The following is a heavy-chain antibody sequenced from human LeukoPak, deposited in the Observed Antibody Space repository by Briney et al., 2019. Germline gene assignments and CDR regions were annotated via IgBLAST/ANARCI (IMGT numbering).Heavy chain of an antibody. D-gene: IGHD3-10*01. CDR1: GFTFSTYS. J-gene: IGHJ4*01. V-gene: IGHV3-48*01. CDR2: IDTSSTTI. CDR3: AREQYISGKSLDY. Sequence: GGSLRLSCAASGFTFSTYSMNWVRQAPGKGLEWVSYIDTSSTTIYYADSVKGRFTISRDNAKNSLYLQMDSLRAEDTAVYYCAREQYISGKSLDYWGQGKLVTVSS.